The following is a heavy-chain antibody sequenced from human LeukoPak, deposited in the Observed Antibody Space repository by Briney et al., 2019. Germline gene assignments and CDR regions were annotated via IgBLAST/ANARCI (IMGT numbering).Heavy chain of an antibody. CDR2: IIPIFGTA. CDR3: ARNRQSLNPTQPDSSSWAD. V-gene: IGHV1-69*05. D-gene: IGHD6-13*01. Sequence: SVKVSCKASGGTFSSYAISWVRQAPGQGLEWMGGIIPIFGTANYAQKFQGRITITTDESTSTAYMELSSLRSEGTAVYYCARNRQSLNPTQPDSSSWADWGQGTLVTVSS. CDR1: GGTFSSYA. J-gene: IGHJ4*02.